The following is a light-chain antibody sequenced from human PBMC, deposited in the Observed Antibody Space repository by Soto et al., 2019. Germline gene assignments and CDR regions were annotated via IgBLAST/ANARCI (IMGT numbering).Light chain of an antibody. CDR1: QSVCSN. Sequence: EMVMTQSPATLSVSPGETATLSCRASQSVCSNLAWYQQKPGQAPRLLIYAASTRATGIPARFSGSGSGTEFTLTISRLQSEDFAVYYCQQYNNWSFGQGTRLEIK. CDR3: QQYNNWS. CDR2: AAS. V-gene: IGKV3-15*01. J-gene: IGKJ5*01.